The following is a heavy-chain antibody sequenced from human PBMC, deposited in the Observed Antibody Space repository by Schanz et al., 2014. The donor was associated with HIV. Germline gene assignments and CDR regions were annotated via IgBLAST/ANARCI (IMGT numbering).Heavy chain of an antibody. CDR2: IWYDGSNE. V-gene: IGHV3-33*03. CDR3: ATFGSSWPGYFDS. D-gene: IGHD6-13*01. Sequence: QVLLVESGGGVVQPGRSLRLSCAASGLMFSSYWMSWVRQAPGKGLEWVAVIWYDGSNEYYADSVKGRFTISRDNSKNTLYLQMNSLRAEDTAIYYCATFGSSWPGYFDSWGQGTLVTVSS. J-gene: IGHJ4*02. CDR1: GLMFSSYW.